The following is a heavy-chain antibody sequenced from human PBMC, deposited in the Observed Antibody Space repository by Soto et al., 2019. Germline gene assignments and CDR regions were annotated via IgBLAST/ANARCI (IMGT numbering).Heavy chain of an antibody. D-gene: IGHD3-10*01. CDR1: GGSIRDYF. CDR2: IYYSGST. J-gene: IGHJ2*01. CDR3: AREIPSDWYFDL. Sequence: SETLSLTCTVSGGSIRDYFWTWIRQPPGKGLEWIGYIYYSGSTYYNPSLKSRVTISVDTSKNQFSLKLSSVTAADTAVYYCAREIPSDWYFDLWGRGTLVTVSS. V-gene: IGHV4-59*04.